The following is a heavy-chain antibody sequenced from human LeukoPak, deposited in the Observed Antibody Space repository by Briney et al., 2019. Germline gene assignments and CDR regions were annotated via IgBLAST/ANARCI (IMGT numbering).Heavy chain of an antibody. CDR1: GFTFSGSA. V-gene: IGHV3-73*01. J-gene: IGHJ3*01. Sequence: GGSLRLSCAASGFTFSGSAIHWVRQASGKGLEWVGRVRSRTHTYATAYAASVKGRFTLSRDDSKNTAYLQMNSLKTEDTAVYYCARPAEAGYFYAFDFWGQGTMVTVSS. CDR2: VRSRTHTYAT. D-gene: IGHD6-19*01. CDR3: ARPAEAGYFYAFDF.